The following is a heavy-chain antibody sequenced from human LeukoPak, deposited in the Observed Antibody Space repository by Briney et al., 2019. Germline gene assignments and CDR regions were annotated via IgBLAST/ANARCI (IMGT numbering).Heavy chain of an antibody. CDR2: ISPRGNSI. CDR3: ARGGGTT. J-gene: IGHJ4*02. Sequence: PGGSLRLSCAASGFSFTSFAMTWVRQAPGKGLEWISAISPRGNSIYYSDSVRGRFTVSRDNAKNSLYLQMNSLRAEDTAVYYCARGGGTTGGQGTLVTVSS. CDR1: GFSFTSFA. V-gene: IGHV3-23*01. D-gene: IGHD1-7*01.